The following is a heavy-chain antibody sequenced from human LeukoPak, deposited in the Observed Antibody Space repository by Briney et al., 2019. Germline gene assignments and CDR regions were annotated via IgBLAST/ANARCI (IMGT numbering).Heavy chain of an antibody. CDR1: GFTVSSNY. Sequence: GGSLRLSCAASGFTVSSNYMSWVRQAPGQGLEWVSVIYSGGSTYYADSVKGRFTISRDNSKNTLYLQMNSLRAEDTAVYYCARVTKITSYGMDVWGQGTTVTVSS. V-gene: IGHV3-66*02. CDR2: IYSGGST. D-gene: IGHD5-18*01. J-gene: IGHJ6*02. CDR3: ARVTKITSYGMDV.